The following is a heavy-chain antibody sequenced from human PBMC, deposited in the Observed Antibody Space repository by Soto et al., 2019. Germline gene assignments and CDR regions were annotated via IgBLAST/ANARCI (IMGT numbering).Heavy chain of an antibody. J-gene: IGHJ4*02. CDR2: IYYSGST. Sequence: SETLSLTCTVSGGSISSYYWSWIRQPPGKGLEWIGYIYYSGSTNYNPSLKSRATISVDTSKNQFSLKLSSVTVADTVVYYCARVSGGYFDWLLSIDYWGQGTLVTVSS. CDR3: ARVSGGYFDWLLSIDY. CDR1: GGSISSYY. V-gene: IGHV4-59*01. D-gene: IGHD3-9*01.